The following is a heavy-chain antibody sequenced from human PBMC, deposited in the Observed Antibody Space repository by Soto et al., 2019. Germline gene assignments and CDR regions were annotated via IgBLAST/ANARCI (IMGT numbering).Heavy chain of an antibody. CDR1: GGSISSGGYY. CDR2: IYYSGST. Sequence: QVQLQESGPGLVKPSQTLSLTCTVSGGSISSGGYYWSWIRQHPGQGLEWIGYIYYSGSTYYNPSLKSRVTISVDTSKNQFSLKLSSVTAADTAVYYCASSSHLELPVDYWGQGTLVTVSS. V-gene: IGHV4-31*03. D-gene: IGHD1-7*01. CDR3: ASSSHLELPVDY. J-gene: IGHJ4*02.